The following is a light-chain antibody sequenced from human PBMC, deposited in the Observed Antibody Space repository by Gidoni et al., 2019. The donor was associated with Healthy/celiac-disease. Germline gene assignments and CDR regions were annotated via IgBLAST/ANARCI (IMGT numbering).Light chain of an antibody. CDR2: WAS. CDR3: QQYYSTPVP. CDR1: QSVLYSSNNKNY. V-gene: IGKV4-1*01. Sequence: DIVMTQSPDSLAVSLGERATSNCKSSQSVLYSSNNKNYLAWYQQKPGQPPKLLIYWASTRESGVPDRFSGSGSWTDFTLTISSLQAEDVAVYYCQQYYSTPVPFGQGTKVEIK. J-gene: IGKJ1*01.